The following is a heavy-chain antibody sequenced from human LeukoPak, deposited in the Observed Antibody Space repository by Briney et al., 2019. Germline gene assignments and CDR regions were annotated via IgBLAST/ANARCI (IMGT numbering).Heavy chain of an antibody. CDR1: GFTFSNYA. CDR3: AKATFASSWNLYFDY. D-gene: IGHD6-13*01. CDR2: ISSSGGST. Sequence: GGSLRLSCAASGFTFSNYAMSWVRQAPGKGLEWVSTISSSGGSTYYADSVKGRFTISRDNSKSTVYLQMNSLRAEDTAVYYCAKATFASSWNLYFDYWGQGTLVTVSS. J-gene: IGHJ4*02. V-gene: IGHV3-23*01.